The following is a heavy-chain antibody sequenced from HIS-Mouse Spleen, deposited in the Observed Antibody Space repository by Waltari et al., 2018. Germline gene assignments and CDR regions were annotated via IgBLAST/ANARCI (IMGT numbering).Heavy chain of an antibody. D-gene: IGHD6-13*01. V-gene: IGHV4-39*07. CDR2: IYYSWIT. CDR1: GGSISSSSYY. J-gene: IGHJ2*01. Sequence: QLQLQESGPGLVKPSETLSLTCTVSGGSISSSSYYWGWIRQPPGKGLEWIGSIYYSWITDYNPSLKSRVTIAVDTSKNQFSLKMSSVTAADTAVYYCAREIPYSSSWYDWYFDLWGRGTLVTVSS. CDR3: AREIPYSSSWYDWYFDL.